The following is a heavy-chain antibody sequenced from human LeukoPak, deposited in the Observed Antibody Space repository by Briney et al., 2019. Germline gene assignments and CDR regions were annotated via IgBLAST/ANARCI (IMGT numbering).Heavy chain of an antibody. D-gene: IGHD5-24*01. CDR3: ARGTDAYKVGNH. J-gene: IGHJ5*02. V-gene: IGHV4-38-2*02. CDR1: GDSISTDYC. CDR2: IYNRDNT. Sequence: SETLSLTCTVSGDSISTDYCWTWIRQPPGKEPEWIGTIYNRDNTYYTSSLASRVTISMDTSKNQFSLKMTSVTAADTAVYYCARGTDAYKVGNHWGQGALVTVSS.